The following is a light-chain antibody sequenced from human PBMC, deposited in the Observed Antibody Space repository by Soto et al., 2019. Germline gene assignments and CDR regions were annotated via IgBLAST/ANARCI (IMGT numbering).Light chain of an antibody. Sequence: QSALTKPASVSGSPGQSITISCTGTSSDVGGYNYVSWYQQHPGKAPKLMISNVGDRPSGVSNRFSGSKSGNTASLTISGLQTEDEADYYCSSYTSSSTVVFGGGTKLTVL. CDR2: NVG. CDR1: SSDVGGYNY. CDR3: SSYTSSSTVV. V-gene: IGLV2-14*03. J-gene: IGLJ2*01.